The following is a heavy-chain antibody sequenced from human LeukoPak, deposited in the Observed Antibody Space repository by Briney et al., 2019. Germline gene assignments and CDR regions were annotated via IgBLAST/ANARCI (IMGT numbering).Heavy chain of an antibody. CDR1: GFTFSHYG. V-gene: IGHV3-30*18. CDR2: ISYDGRNQ. D-gene: IGHD6-19*01. Sequence: PGGSLRLSCAASGFTFSHYGMHWVRQAPGKGLEWVGVISYDGRNQFYVDSVKGRFTISRDSSKNTLYLQMSSLRVEDTAVYYCVKEMGRGWYGNMDNLNVWGQGTLVTVSS. CDR3: VKEMGRGWYGNMDNLNV. J-gene: IGHJ4*02.